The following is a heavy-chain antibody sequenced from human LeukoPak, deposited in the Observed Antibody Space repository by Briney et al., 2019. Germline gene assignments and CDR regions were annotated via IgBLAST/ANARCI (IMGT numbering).Heavy chain of an antibody. D-gene: IGHD2-21*02. V-gene: IGHV3-74*01. CDR2: IKSDGSST. Sequence: GGSLRLSCAASGFTFSTYWMHWVRQAPGKGLVWVSRIKSDGSSTSYADSAKGRFSISRDNSKNTLYLQVNGLRTEDTAVYYCAKDRLLNCRGDCYIFDYWGQGTVVTVSS. CDR1: GFTFSTYW. CDR3: AKDRLLNCRGDCYIFDY. J-gene: IGHJ4*02.